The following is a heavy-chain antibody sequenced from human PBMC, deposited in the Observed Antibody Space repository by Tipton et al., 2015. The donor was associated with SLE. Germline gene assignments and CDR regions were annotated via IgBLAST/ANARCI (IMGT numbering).Heavy chain of an antibody. Sequence: GSLRLSCAVSGFTVSSTHMTWVRQAPGKGLEWVSIIFSDGRTYYADSVKGRFSISRDNSKNTLYLQMNSLRAEDTAVYYCARELLPYYGMDVWGQGTTVTVSS. V-gene: IGHV3-66*01. CDR2: IFSDGRT. CDR3: ARELLPYYGMDV. J-gene: IGHJ6*02. D-gene: IGHD2-15*01. CDR1: GFTVSSTH.